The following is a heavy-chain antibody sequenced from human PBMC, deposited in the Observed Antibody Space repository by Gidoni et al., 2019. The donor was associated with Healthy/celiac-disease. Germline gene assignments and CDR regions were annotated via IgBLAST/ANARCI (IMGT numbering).Heavy chain of an antibody. CDR2: IRSKANSYAT. CDR3: TSRYCSGGSCYSGIVDY. Sequence: EVQLVESGGGLVQPGGSLKLSCAASGFTFSGSAMPWVRQASGKGLEWVGRIRSKANSYATAYAASVKGRFTISRDDSKNTAYLQMNSLKTEDTAVYYCTSRYCSGGSCYSGIVDYWGQGTLVTVSS. D-gene: IGHD2-15*01. CDR1: GFTFSGSA. V-gene: IGHV3-73*02. J-gene: IGHJ4*02.